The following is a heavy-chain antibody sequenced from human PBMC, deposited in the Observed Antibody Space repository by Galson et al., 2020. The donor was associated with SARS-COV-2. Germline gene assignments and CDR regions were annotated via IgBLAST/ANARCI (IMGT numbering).Heavy chain of an antibody. D-gene: IGHD3-10*01. Sequence: GGSLRLSCEASGFTFDDYAMHWVRQAPGKGLEWVSGISWNRGNLGYADSVKGRFTISRDSAKNSLYLQMNSLRVEDTALYYCAKSHTMRLWLAKTSTWGQGTLVTVSS. J-gene: IGHJ5*02. CDR3: AKSHTMRLWLAKTST. V-gene: IGHV3-9*01. CDR1: GFTFDDYA. CDR2: ISWNRGNL.